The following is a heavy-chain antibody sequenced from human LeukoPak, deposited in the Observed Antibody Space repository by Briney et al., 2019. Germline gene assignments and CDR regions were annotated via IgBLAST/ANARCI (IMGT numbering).Heavy chain of an antibody. CDR3: AKDSSSDPNAFDI. V-gene: IGHV3-23*01. D-gene: IGHD6-19*01. Sequence: PGGSLRHSCAASGFTFSSYAMSWVRQAPGKGLEWVSAISGSGGSTYYADSVKGRLTISKDNSKNTLYLQMNSLRAEDTAVYYCAKDSSSDPNAFDIWGQGTMVTVSS. J-gene: IGHJ3*02. CDR2: ISGSGGST. CDR1: GFTFSSYA.